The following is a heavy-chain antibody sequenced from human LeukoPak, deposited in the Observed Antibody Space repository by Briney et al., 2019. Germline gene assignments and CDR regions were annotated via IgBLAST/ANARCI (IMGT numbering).Heavy chain of an antibody. V-gene: IGHV3-74*01. J-gene: IGHJ4*02. CDR2: LYSDGSST. D-gene: IGHD3-3*01. CDR3: AKSGFLEWLLSKKGYYFDY. Sequence: GGSLRLSCAASGFTFSSYWMHWVRQAPGKGLVWVSRLYSDGSSTSYAESVKGRFTISRDNAKNTLYLQMNSLRAEDTAVYYCAKSGFLEWLLSKKGYYFDYWGQGTLVTVSS. CDR1: GFTFSSYW.